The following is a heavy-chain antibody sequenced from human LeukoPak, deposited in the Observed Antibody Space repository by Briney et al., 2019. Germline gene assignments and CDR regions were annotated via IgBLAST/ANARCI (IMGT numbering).Heavy chain of an antibody. CDR2: INPSGGST. D-gene: IGHD1-26*01. CDR1: GYTFTSYY. J-gene: IGHJ5*02. V-gene: IGHV1-46*01. CDR3: AREKNSGSYLSPESDP. Sequence: ASVKVSCKASGYTFTSYYMHWVRQAPGQGLEWMGIINPSGGSTSYAQKFQGRVTMTRDTSTSTVYMELSSLRSEDTAVYYCAREKNSGSYLSPESDPWGQGTLVTVSS.